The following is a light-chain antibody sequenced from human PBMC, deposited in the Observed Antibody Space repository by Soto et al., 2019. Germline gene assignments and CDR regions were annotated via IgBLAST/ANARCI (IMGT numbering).Light chain of an antibody. CDR3: QQYGSSPLT. CDR1: QRVTSTY. V-gene: IGKV3-20*01. Sequence: DIVLTQSPGTLSLSPGERATLSCRASQRVTSTYFAWYQQKPGQSPRLLIYGTFNRATGIADRFSGSGSGTDFTLTISRLEPEDFAVYYCQQYGSSPLTFGGGTKVEF. CDR2: GTF. J-gene: IGKJ4*01.